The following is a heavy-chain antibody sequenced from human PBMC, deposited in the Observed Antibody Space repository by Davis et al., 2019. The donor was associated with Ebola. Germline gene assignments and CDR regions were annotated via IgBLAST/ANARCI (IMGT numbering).Heavy chain of an antibody. CDR2: ISGSGGST. J-gene: IGHJ4*02. V-gene: IGHV3-23*01. D-gene: IGHD1-1*01. CDR1: GFTFSSYS. CDR3: AKGGTVQLATVNYFDY. Sequence: PSETLSLTCAASGFTFSSYSMSWVRQAPGKGLEWVSGISGSGGSTYSSDSVKGRFAISRDNSKNTLHLQMNTLRAEDTAVYYCAKGGTVQLATVNYFDYWGQGTLVTVSS.